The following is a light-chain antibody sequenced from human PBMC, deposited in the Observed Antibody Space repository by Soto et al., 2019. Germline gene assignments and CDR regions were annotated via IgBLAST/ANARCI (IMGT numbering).Light chain of an antibody. Sequence: QSVLTQPTSASGTPGQRVTISCSGSSSNIGSNTVNWYQQLPGTAPKLLIYSNNQRPSGVPDRFSGSKSGTSASLAISGLQSEDEADYYCAAWDDSLNGVVFDGGTKLTVL. CDR3: AAWDDSLNGVV. J-gene: IGLJ2*01. V-gene: IGLV1-44*01. CDR2: SNN. CDR1: SSNIGSNT.